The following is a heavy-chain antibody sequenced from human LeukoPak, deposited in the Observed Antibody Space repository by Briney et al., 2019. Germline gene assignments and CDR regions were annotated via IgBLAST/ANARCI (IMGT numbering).Heavy chain of an antibody. CDR1: GGSISSGSYS. V-gene: IGHV4-30-2*05. CDR3: ARDHYDILTGYIDWFDP. J-gene: IGHJ5*02. D-gene: IGHD3-9*01. Sequence: SETLSLTCAVSGGSISSGSYSWSWIRQPPGKGLEWIGYIYYSGSTYYNPSLKSRVTISVDTSKNQFSLKLSSVTAADTAVYYCARDHYDILTGYIDWFDPWGQGTLVTVSS. CDR2: IYYSGST.